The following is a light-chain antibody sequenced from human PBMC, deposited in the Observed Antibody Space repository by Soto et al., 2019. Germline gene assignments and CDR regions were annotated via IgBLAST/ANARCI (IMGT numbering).Light chain of an antibody. CDR3: QQYGSSPGIT. CDR1: QSISSVH. Sequence: EIVLTQSPGALSLSPWERATLSCRASQSISSVHLAWHQQKPGQTPRVRIYGASSRATGIPDRFSGSGSGTDFTLTISRLEPEDFAVYYCQQYGSSPGITVGQGTRLAT. CDR2: GAS. V-gene: IGKV3-20*01. J-gene: IGKJ5*01.